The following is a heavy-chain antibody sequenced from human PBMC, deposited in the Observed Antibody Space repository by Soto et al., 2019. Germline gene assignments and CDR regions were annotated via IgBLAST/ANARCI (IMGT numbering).Heavy chain of an antibody. D-gene: IGHD3-22*01. Sequence: GGSLSLSCAASGFTFSSYAMSWVRQAPGKGLEWVSAISGSGGSTYYADSVEGRCTISRDNSKSTLYLQMNSLRAEDTAVYYCAKLTYPSDSTGYYYERVSGWIDSWGQGTLVTVSS. CDR2: ISGSGGST. V-gene: IGHV3-23*01. CDR1: GFTFSSYA. CDR3: AKLTYPSDSTGYYYERVSGWIDS. J-gene: IGHJ5*01.